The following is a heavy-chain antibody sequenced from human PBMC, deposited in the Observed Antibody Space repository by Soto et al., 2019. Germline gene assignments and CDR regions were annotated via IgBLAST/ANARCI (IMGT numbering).Heavy chain of an antibody. CDR3: ARGQSDYYYYYGMDV. CDR2: INHSGST. J-gene: IGHJ6*02. CDR1: GGSFSGYY. V-gene: IGHV4-34*01. Sequence: QVQLQQWGAGLLKPSETLSLTCAVYGGSFSGYYWSWIRQPPGKGLEWIGEINHSGSTNYNPSLKSRVTLSVDTSKNQFSLKLSSVTAADTAVYYCARGQSDYYYYYGMDVWGQGTTVTVSS.